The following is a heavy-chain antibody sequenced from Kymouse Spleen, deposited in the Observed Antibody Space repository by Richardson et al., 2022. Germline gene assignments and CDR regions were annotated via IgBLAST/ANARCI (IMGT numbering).Heavy chain of an antibody. CDR3: ARERYCSGGSCSFFDY. Sequence: QVQLVESGGGVVQPGRSLRLSCAASGFTFSSYGMHWVRQAPGKGLEWVAVIWYDGSNKYYADSVKGRFTISRDNSKNTLYLQMNSLRAEDTAVYYCARERYCSGGSCSFFDYWGQGTLVTVSS. CDR2: IWYDGSNK. D-gene: IGHD2-15*01. CDR1: GFTFSSYG. V-gene: IGHV3-33*01. J-gene: IGHJ4*02.